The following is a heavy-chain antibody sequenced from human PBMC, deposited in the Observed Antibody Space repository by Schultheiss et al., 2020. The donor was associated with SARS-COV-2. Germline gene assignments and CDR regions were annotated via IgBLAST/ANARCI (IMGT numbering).Heavy chain of an antibody. D-gene: IGHD1-7*01. Sequence: SQTLSLTCTVSGGSISSGDYYWSWVRQPPGKGLEWIGEIYHSGSTNYNPSLKSRVTISVDTSKNQFSLKLSSVTAADTAVYYCASELELSAAFDIWGQGTMVTVSS. CDR1: GGSISSGDYY. V-gene: IGHV4-61*08. J-gene: IGHJ3*02. CDR3: ASELELSAAFDI. CDR2: IYHSGST.